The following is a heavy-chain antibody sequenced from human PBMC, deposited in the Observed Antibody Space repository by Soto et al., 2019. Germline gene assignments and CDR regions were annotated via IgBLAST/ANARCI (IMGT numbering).Heavy chain of an antibody. J-gene: IGHJ3*02. CDR2: IYSGGST. Sequence: PGGSLRLSCAASGFTVSSNYMSWVRQAPGKGLEWVSVIYSGGSTYYADSVKGRFTISRDNSKNTLYLQMNSLRAEDTAVYYCARDLPMEDIVLMVYAHDAFDIWGQGTMVTVSS. CDR3: ARDLPMEDIVLMVYAHDAFDI. CDR1: GFTVSSNY. V-gene: IGHV3-66*01. D-gene: IGHD2-8*01.